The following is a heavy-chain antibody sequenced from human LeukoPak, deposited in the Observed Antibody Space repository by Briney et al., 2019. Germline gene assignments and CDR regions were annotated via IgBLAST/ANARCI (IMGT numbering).Heavy chain of an antibody. Sequence: GGSLRLSCAASGFTFRSYSLNWVRQAPGKGLEWVSSIRSRSTYTYYADSVKGRFTISRDNARNSLYLQMNSLRPEDTAVYYCARGDDYGDRYYFDYWGQGILVTVSS. V-gene: IGHV3-21*01. CDR1: GFTFRSYS. J-gene: IGHJ4*02. CDR3: ARGDDYGDRYYFDY. D-gene: IGHD4-17*01. CDR2: IRSRSTYT.